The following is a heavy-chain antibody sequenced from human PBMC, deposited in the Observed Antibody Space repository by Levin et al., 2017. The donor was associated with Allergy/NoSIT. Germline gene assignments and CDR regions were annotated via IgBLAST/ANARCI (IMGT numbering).Heavy chain of an antibody. J-gene: IGHJ4*02. D-gene: IGHD5-18*01. V-gene: IGHV3-64D*06. Sequence: GESLKISCSASGFTFSSYAMHWVRQAPGKGLEYVSAISSNGGSTYYADSVKGRFTISRDNSKNTLYLQMSSLRAEDTAVYYCVKDRQAAMVIPSIFDYWGQGTLVTVSS. CDR1: GFTFSSYA. CDR3: VKDRQAAMVIPSIFDY. CDR2: ISSNGGST.